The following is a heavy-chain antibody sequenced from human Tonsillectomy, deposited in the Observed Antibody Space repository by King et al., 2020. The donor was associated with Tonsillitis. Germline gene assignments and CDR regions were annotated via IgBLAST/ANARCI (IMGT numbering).Heavy chain of an antibody. Sequence: HVQLVESGGGVVQPGRSLRLSCAASGFTFSSYALHWVRQAPGKGLEWVAVISYDGSNKYYADSMKGRFTISRDNSKNTLYLRMNNLRTEDTAVYYCAREWRPVAGVVAGSLEPWGQGTLVTVS. V-gene: IGHV3-30-3*01. D-gene: IGHD6-19*01. CDR3: AREWRPVAGVVAGSLEP. CDR1: GFTFSSYA. J-gene: IGHJ5*02. CDR2: ISYDGSNK.